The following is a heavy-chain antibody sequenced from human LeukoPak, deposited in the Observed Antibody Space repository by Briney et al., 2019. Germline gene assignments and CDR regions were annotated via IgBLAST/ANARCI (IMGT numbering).Heavy chain of an antibody. Sequence: PGGSLRLSCVVSGFTFSSYGMHWVRQAPGKGLEWVAVIWYDGNNKYYADSVKGRFTISRDNSKNTLYLQMNSLRAEDTAVYYCAKGKRAAMVLDYWGQGTLVTVSS. CDR1: GFTFSSYG. CDR2: IWYDGNNK. CDR3: AKGKRAAMVLDY. J-gene: IGHJ4*02. V-gene: IGHV3-30*02. D-gene: IGHD5-18*01.